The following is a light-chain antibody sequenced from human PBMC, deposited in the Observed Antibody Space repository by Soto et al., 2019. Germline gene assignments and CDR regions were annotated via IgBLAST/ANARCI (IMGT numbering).Light chain of an antibody. CDR3: CSYAGSSSHVV. Sequence: QSVLTQPASVSGSPGQSITIPCTGTSSDVGSYNLVSWYQQHPGKAPKLMIYEGGKRPSGVSNRFSGSKSGNTASLTISGLQAEDEADYYCCSYAGSSSHVVFGGGTKLTVL. CDR1: SSDVGSYNL. CDR2: EGG. J-gene: IGLJ2*01. V-gene: IGLV2-23*01.